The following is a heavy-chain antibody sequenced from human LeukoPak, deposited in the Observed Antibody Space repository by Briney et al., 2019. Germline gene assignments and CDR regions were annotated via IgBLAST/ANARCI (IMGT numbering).Heavy chain of an antibody. J-gene: IGHJ4*02. D-gene: IGHD3-9*01. V-gene: IGHV3-53*01. CDR1: GFTVSSNY. Sequence: GGSLRLSCAASGFTVSSNYMSWVRQAQGKGLEWVSVIYSGGSTYYADSVKGRFTISRDNSKNTLYLQMNSLRAEDTAVYYCARDQPRGILTGYYRGSDWGQGTLVTVSS. CDR2: IYSGGST. CDR3: ARDQPRGILTGYYRGSD.